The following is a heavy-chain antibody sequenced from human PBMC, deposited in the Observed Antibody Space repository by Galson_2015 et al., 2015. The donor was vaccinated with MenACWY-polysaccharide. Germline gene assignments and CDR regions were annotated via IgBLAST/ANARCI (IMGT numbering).Heavy chain of an antibody. J-gene: IGHJ4*02. CDR1: GFAFSTYN. D-gene: IGHD2-2*02. CDR3: ARAEYTTPSGPHDF. Sequence: SLRLSCAASGFAFSTYNMDWVRQAPGKGLEWISYISSTSVIYYADSVKGRFTISRDNAKNSLYLQMNALRDDDTAIYYCARAEYTTPSGPHDFWGQGTLVTVSS. CDR2: ISSTSVI. V-gene: IGHV3-48*02.